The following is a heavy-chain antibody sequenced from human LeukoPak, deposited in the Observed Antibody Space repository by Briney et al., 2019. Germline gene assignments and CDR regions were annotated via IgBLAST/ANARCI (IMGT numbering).Heavy chain of an antibody. CDR3: AGVGS. CDR2: ISYDGSNK. J-gene: IGHJ4*02. Sequence: GGSLRLSCAASGFXFXYYAMNWVRQAPGKGLEWVAVISYDGSNKYYADSVKGRFTISRDNSKNTLYLQMNSLIAEDTAVYYCAGVGSWGQGTLVTVSS. D-gene: IGHD6-25*01. CDR1: GFXFXYYA. V-gene: IGHV3-30*04.